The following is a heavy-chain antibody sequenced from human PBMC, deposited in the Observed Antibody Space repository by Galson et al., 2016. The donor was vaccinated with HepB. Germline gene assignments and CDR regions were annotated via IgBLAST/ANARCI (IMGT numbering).Heavy chain of an antibody. CDR1: GGSLSGHY. Sequence: TLSLTCAVDGGSLSGHYWSWIPQPPGKGLEWIGEINHSGSTNYNPSLKSRVTISVDTSKNQFSLKGTSVTAADTAMYYCARGELFQPLVYPTYYFHHWGRGTLVTVSS. CDR3: ARGELFQPLVYPTYYFHH. D-gene: IGHD2-2*01. J-gene: IGHJ4*02. CDR2: INHSGST. V-gene: IGHV4-34*01.